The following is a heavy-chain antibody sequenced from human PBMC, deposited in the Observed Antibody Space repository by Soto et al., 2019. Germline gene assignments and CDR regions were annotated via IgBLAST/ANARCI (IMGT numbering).Heavy chain of an antibody. J-gene: IGHJ5*02. V-gene: IGHV5-51*01. CDR2: IYPGDYDT. CDR1: GSSFTSYS. CDR3: ARHSSWFGP. Sequence: PVEYLKISCTGSGSSFTSYSLGWVRQMPGKGLEWMGIIYPGDYDTRYSPYFQGQVTISVDKSISTAYLQWSSLKASDTAMYYCARHSSWFGPWGQGTLVTVSS.